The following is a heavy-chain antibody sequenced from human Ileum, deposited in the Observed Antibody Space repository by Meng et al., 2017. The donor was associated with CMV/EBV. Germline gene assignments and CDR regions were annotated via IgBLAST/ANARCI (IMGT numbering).Heavy chain of an antibody. J-gene: IGHJ4*02. CDR3: ARRGTYLSFFDY. V-gene: IGHV4-34*01. CDR2: INHSGST. Sequence: TCAVYGGSFSGYYWSWIRQPPGKGLEWIGEINHSGSTNYNPSLKSRVTISVDTSKDQFSLKLSSVTAADTAVYYCARRGTYLSFFDYWGQGTLVTVSS. CDR1: GGSFSGYY. D-gene: IGHD1-1*01.